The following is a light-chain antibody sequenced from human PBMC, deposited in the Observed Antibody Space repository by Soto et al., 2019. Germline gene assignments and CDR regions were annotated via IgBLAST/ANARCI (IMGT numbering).Light chain of an antibody. V-gene: IGLV1-40*01. CDR1: SSNIGAGYD. J-gene: IGLJ2*01. CDR3: QSYDSSLSGHVV. Sequence: QSVLTQPPSVSGAPGQRVTISCTGSSSNIGAGYDVHWYQQLPGTAPKLLIYGNSNRPSGVPDRFSGSKSGTSASLAITGLQAEDEADYYCQSYDSSLSGHVVFGGGTKVTDL. CDR2: GNS.